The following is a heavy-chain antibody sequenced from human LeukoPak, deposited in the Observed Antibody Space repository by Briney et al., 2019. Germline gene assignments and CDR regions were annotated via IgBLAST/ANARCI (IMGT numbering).Heavy chain of an antibody. Sequence: GRSLRLSCAASGFTFSSYGMHWVRQAPGKGLEWVAVIWYDGSNKYYADSVKGRFTISRDNSKNTLYLQMNSLRAEDTAVYYCARDSQYSSSWYHFDYWGQGTLVTVSS. V-gene: IGHV3-33*01. CDR2: IWYDGSNK. CDR3: ARDSQYSSSWYHFDY. J-gene: IGHJ4*02. D-gene: IGHD6-13*01. CDR1: GFTFSSYG.